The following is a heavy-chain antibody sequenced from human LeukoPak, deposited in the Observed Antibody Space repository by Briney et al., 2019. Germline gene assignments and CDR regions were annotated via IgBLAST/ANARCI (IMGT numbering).Heavy chain of an antibody. CDR3: ARRASGYSFFDY. CDR2: INPSGNT. V-gene: IGHV4-61*02. Sequence: PSQTLSLTCPVSGGSISSGNYYWSWTRQPAGKGLEWIGRINPSGNTNYTPTLKSRVTVSVDTSKNPFSLTLRSVTAAATAVYYCARRASGYSFFDYWGQGTLVTVSS. D-gene: IGHD3-22*01. J-gene: IGHJ4*02. CDR1: GGSISSGNYY.